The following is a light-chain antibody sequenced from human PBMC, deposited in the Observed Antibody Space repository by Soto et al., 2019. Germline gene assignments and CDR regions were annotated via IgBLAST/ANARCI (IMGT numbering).Light chain of an antibody. Sequence: EIVLKQSPGTLSLSPGEKATLSCRASQSVCDTFLSWYQQKPGLAPRLLIYGVSNRATGIPDRFSGSGSGTDFIHTISRLEPEDFALYYCGQFVSSPPRTFGQGTKVDIK. J-gene: IGKJ1*01. CDR3: GQFVSSPPRT. CDR2: GVS. CDR1: QSVCDTF. V-gene: IGKV3-20*01.